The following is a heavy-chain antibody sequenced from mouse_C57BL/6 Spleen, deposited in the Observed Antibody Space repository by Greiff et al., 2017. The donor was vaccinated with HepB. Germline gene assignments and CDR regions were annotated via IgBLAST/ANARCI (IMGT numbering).Heavy chain of an antibody. J-gene: IGHJ3*01. CDR3: ARGRGLTNEYDGSFAY. D-gene: IGHD2-4*01. CDR1: GYTFTDHT. Sequence: SDAELVKPGASVKISCKVSGYTFTDHTIHWMKQRPEQGLEWIGYIYPRDGSTKYNEKFKGKATLTADKSSSTAYMQLNSLTSEDSAVYFCARGRGLTNEYDGSFAYWGQGTLVTVSA. CDR2: IYPRDGST. V-gene: IGHV1-78*01.